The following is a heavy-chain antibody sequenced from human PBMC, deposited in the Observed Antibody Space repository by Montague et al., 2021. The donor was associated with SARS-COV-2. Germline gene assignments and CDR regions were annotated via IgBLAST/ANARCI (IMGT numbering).Heavy chain of an antibody. CDR1: GFRFGNYW. D-gene: IGHD1/OR15-1a*01. CDR2: INQDGSEK. J-gene: IGHJ4*02. V-gene: IGHV3-7*01. CDR3: AKGGPLIWNKPDY. Sequence: SLRLSCAASGFRFGNYWMRWVRQAPGKGLEWVANINQDGSEKYYXGSVRGRFTISRDNARNSLFLQMDRLRADDTAVYYCAKGGPLIWNKPDYWGQGTLVAVSS.